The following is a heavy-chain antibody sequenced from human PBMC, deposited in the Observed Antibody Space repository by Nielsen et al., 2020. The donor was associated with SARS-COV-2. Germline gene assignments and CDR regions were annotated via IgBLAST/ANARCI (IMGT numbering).Heavy chain of an antibody. CDR2: ISYEGSKK. CDR3: AKRRAVFMLTFGGEGAMDV. V-gene: IGHV3-30*18. Sequence: GGSLRLSCAASGFNFNNYGLDWVRQAPGKGLEWVASISYEGSKKYYADSLTGRFTVSRDTSKNTVYLQMNSLSVEDTAVYYCAKRRAVFMLTFGGEGAMDVWGQGTTVSVSS. J-gene: IGHJ6*02. CDR1: GFNFNNYG. D-gene: IGHD3-16*01.